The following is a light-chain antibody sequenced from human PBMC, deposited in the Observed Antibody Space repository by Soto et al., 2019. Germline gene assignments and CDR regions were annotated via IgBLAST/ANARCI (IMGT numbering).Light chain of an antibody. Sequence: EIVLTQSPGTLSLSPGERATLSCRASQSVSSSYLAWYQQKPGQAPRLLIYGASSRATGIPDRFSGSGSGTDFTLTISRLEPEYFAVYYCQQYGSSPYTCGQGTMLEIK. CDR1: QSVSSSY. CDR2: GAS. J-gene: IGKJ2*01. CDR3: QQYGSSPYT. V-gene: IGKV3-20*01.